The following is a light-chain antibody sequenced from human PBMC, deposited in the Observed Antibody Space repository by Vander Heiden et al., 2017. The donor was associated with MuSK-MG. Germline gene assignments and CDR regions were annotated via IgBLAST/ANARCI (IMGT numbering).Light chain of an antibody. CDR3: QQLNNNPQT. V-gene: IGKV1-9*01. CDR2: AAS. CDR1: HGISIY. J-gene: IGKJ2*01. Sequence: IYLTQPPSLLSASVGDRVTITSRSRHGISIYFAPSQQKPGQATKILIYAASTMQSGVPSRFSGSGSGTEFTLTISSLQPEDVATYYYQQLNNNPQTFGQGTKLEIK.